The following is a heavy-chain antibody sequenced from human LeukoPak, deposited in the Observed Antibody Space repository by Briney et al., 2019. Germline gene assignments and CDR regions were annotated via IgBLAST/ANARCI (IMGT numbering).Heavy chain of an antibody. CDR1: GFTFTRNC. CDR3: ATGSHYYYDS. V-gene: IGHV3-30*05. J-gene: IGHJ4*02. Sequence: GGSLRLSCVASGFTFTRNCMHWVRQAPGRGLEWVAAIPHDGSNALYADSVKGRFSISRDDFKNTQYLQMNSLRIEDSAMYYCATGSHYYYDSWGQGTLVTVSS. CDR2: IPHDGSNA. D-gene: IGHD3-10*01.